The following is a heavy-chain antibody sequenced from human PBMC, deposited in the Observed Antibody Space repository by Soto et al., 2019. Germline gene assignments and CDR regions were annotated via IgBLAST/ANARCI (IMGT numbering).Heavy chain of an antibody. CDR1: GGSISSGGYY. Sequence: QVQLQESGPGLVKPSQTLSLTCTVSGGSISSGGYYWRWIRRHPGKGLEWIGYIDYSRRTYYNPSRKSRVTIPVDTSKNQFSLKLTSVTAADTAVYYCAGVPFGSNGVTYFDYWGQGTLGTVSS. D-gene: IGHD1-26*01. V-gene: IGHV4-31*03. J-gene: IGHJ4*02. CDR2: IDYSRRT. CDR3: AGVPFGSNGVTYFDY.